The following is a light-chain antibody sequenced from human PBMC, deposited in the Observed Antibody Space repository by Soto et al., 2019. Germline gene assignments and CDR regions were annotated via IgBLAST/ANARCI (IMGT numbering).Light chain of an antibody. CDR1: QTISSY. CDR3: QQSYSSPPWT. V-gene: IGKV1-39*01. Sequence: DIQMTQSPSSLSASVGDRVTITCRTSQTISSYLNWYQYKPGKAPQLLIYGVSTLQSGVPSRFSGRGSGTDFTLTISGLQPEDFATYFCQQSYSSPPWTLGQGTRVEI. J-gene: IGKJ1*01. CDR2: GVS.